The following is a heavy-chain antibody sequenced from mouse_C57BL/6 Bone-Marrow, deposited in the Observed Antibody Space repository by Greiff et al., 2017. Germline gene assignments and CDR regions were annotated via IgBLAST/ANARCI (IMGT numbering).Heavy chain of an antibody. V-gene: IGHV1-4*01. J-gene: IGHJ2*01. CDR2: INPSSGYT. Sequence: QVQLQQSGAELARPGASVKMSCKASGYTFTSYTMHWVKQRPGQGLEWIGYINPSSGYTKYNQKFKDKATLTADKSSSTTYMQLSSLTSEDSAVYYCAPGGDTLDYWGQGTTLTVSS. CDR1: GYTFTSYT. D-gene: IGHD5-1-1*01. CDR3: APGGDTLDY.